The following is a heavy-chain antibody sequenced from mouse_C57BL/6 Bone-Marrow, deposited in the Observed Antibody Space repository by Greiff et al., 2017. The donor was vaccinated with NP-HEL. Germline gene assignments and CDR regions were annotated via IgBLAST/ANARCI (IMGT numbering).Heavy chain of an antibody. V-gene: IGHV3-6*01. D-gene: IGHD2-4*01. Sequence: EVQLVESGPGLVKPSQSLSLTCSVTGYSITSGYYWNWIRQFPGNKLEWMGYISYDGSNNYNPSLKNRISFTRDTSTNQFFLKLNSVTTEDTATYYCATDYDWFAYWGQGTLVTVSA. CDR1: GYSITSGYY. CDR2: ISYDGSN. CDR3: ATDYDWFAY. J-gene: IGHJ3*01.